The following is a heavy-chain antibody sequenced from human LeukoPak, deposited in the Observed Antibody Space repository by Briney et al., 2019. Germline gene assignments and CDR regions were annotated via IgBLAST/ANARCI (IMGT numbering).Heavy chain of an antibody. V-gene: IGHV3-23*01. Sequence: PGGSLRLSCAASGFTFSSYAMGWVRQAPGKGLEWVSTISDSGGSTYYADSVKGRFTISRDNSKNTLYLQMNSLRAEDTAVYYCAKAKAPYSSSPIDYWGQGTLVTVSS. CDR3: AKAKAPYSSSPIDY. CDR1: GFTFSSYA. D-gene: IGHD6-6*01. J-gene: IGHJ4*02. CDR2: ISDSGGST.